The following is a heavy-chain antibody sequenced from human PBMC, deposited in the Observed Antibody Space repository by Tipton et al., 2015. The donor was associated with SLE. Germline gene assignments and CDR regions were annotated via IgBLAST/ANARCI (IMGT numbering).Heavy chain of an antibody. CDR3: ARRLDYYGSGGMDV. V-gene: IGHV4-59*08. Sequence: TLSLTCTVSSASISSYFWSWIRQPPGKRLESIGYIYYSGSTNYNPSLRSRVTISVDTSKNQFSLKLSSVTAADTAVYYCARRLDYYGSGGMDVWGQGTTVTVSS. D-gene: IGHD3-10*01. CDR1: SASISSYF. CDR2: IYYSGST. J-gene: IGHJ6*02.